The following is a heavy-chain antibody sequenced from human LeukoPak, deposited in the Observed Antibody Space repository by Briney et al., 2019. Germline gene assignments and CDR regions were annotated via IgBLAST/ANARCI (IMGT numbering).Heavy chain of an antibody. CDR2: TDTSGNYI. CDR1: GFTFSNAW. J-gene: IGHJ3*02. Sequence: KPGGSLRLSCAASGFTFSNAWMSWVRQAPGKGLEWVSFTDTSGNYIYYGDSVKGRFTISRDNARNLLFLQTNGLRAGDTAVYYCARGRSITLLRGVAMSDGFDIWGQGAMVAVSS. CDR3: ARGRSITLLRGVAMSDGFDI. V-gene: IGHV3-21*06. D-gene: IGHD3-10*01.